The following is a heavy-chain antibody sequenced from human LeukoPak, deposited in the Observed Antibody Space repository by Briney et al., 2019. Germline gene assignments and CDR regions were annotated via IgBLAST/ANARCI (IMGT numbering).Heavy chain of an antibody. CDR2: INPNSGGT. J-gene: IGHJ4*02. CDR3: ARERGSSSWFYDY. Sequence: ASVKVSCKASGYTFTGYYMHWVRQAPGQGLEWMGRINPNSGGTNYAQKLQGRVTMTTDTSTTTAYMELRSLRSDDTAVYYCARERGSSSWFYDYWGQGTLVTVSS. CDR1: GYTFTGYY. D-gene: IGHD6-13*01. V-gene: IGHV1-2*06.